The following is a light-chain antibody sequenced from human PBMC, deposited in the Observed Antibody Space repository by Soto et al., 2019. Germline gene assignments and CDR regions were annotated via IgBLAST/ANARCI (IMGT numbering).Light chain of an antibody. CDR2: EVN. J-gene: IGLJ2*01. CDR3: SSYAGSNNVV. Sequence: QSVLTQPPSASGSPGQSVTISCTGTSSDVGDYNYVSWYQQHPGKAPKLMIYEVNKRPSGVPDRFSGPKSGNTASLTVSGLQAEDEADYYCSSYAGSNNVVFGGGTKVTVL. CDR1: SSDVGDYNY. V-gene: IGLV2-8*01.